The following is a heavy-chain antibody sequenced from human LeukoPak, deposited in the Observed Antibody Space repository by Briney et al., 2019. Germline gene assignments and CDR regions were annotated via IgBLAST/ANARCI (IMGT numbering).Heavy chain of an antibody. CDR3: ARPGAPSISGFDY. V-gene: IGHV4-39*01. CDR2: IYYSGST. Sequence: PSETLSLTCTVSGGSISSSSYYWGWIRQPPGKGLEWIGSIYYSGSTYYNPSLKSRVTISVDTSKNQFSLKLSSVTAADTAVYYCARPGAPSISGFDYWGQGTLVTVSS. J-gene: IGHJ4*02. D-gene: IGHD2-15*01. CDR1: GGSISSSSYY.